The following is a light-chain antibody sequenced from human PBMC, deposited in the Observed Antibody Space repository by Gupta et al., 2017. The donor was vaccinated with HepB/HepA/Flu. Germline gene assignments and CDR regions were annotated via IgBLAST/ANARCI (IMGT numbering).Light chain of an antibody. J-gene: IGLJ2*01. Sequence: QSALTQPSSVSGSPVQSITISCAGSSSDVGAYYLVAWYQQHPGKAPKLLIYEVSKRPSGVAYRFSGSKSGNTAALTISARQAEDEADYYCYSYAGSSMEVFGRGTKLTVL. CDR3: YSYAGSSMEV. CDR2: EVS. V-gene: IGLV2-23*02. CDR1: SSDVGAYYL.